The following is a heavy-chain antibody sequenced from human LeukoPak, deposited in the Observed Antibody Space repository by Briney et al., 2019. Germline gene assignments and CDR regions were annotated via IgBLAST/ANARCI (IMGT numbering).Heavy chain of an antibody. Sequence: AGGSLRLSCAASGFTFSSYSINWVRQAPGKGLEWVSYISSSSSTIYYADSVKGRFTISRDNAKNSLYLQMNSLRAEDTAVYYCARVLSYCSGGSCSFYFDYWGQGTLVTVSS. J-gene: IGHJ4*02. CDR1: GFTFSSYS. V-gene: IGHV3-48*01. CDR3: ARVLSYCSGGSCSFYFDY. CDR2: ISSSSSTI. D-gene: IGHD2-15*01.